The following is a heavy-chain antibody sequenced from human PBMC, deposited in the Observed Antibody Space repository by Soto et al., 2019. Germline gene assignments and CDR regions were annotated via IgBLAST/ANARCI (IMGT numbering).Heavy chain of an antibody. J-gene: IGHJ4*02. Sequence: QVQLVASGGGLVKPGGSLRLSCAASGFTFSDYYMNWIRQAPGKGLEWISYISPSSSDTNYADSVKGRFTISRDNADSSLYLQMNSLRAEDTAVYYCTRYARLADYWGQGALVTVSS. CDR1: GFTFSDYY. D-gene: IGHD3-9*01. V-gene: IGHV3-11*06. CDR2: ISPSSSDT. CDR3: TRYARLADY.